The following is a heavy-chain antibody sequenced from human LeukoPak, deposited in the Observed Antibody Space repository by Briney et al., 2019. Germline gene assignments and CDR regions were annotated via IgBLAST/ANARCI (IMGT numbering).Heavy chain of an antibody. CDR1: GGSISGYY. CDR3: ARYYGSGGYPFDC. J-gene: IGHJ4*02. V-gene: IGHV4-30-4*01. D-gene: IGHD3-10*01. Sequence: SETLSLTCTVSGGSISGYYWSWIRQPPGKGLEWIGYIYYSGNTYYSPSLKSRVTISVDTSKNQYSLQLTSVTAADTAVYYCARYYGSGGYPFDCWGQGTLVTVSS. CDR2: IYYSGNT.